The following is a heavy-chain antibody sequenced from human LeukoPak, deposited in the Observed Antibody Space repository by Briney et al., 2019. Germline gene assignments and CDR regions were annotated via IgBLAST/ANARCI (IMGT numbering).Heavy chain of an antibody. V-gene: IGHV3-74*01. Sequence: GGSLRLSCAASGFTFSSYWMHWVRQAPGKGLLWVSRIKTDGGTTFYADSVKGRFTISRDNAKNTVYLQMNSLRVEDTAVYYCVSDTVLGYWGQGTLVTVSS. CDR1: GFTFSSYW. CDR3: VSDTVLGY. D-gene: IGHD5-18*01. CDR2: IKTDGGTT. J-gene: IGHJ4*02.